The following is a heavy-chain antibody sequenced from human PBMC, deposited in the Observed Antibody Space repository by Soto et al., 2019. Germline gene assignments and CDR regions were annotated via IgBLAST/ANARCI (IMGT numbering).Heavy chain of an antibody. D-gene: IGHD2-2*01. CDR3: ARELRGSGMYRY. Sequence: SETLSLTCTVSGGSISSGGYYWSWIRQHPGKGLEWIGYIYYSGSTYYNPSLKSRVTISVDTSKNQFSLKLSSVTAADTAVYYCARELRGSGMYRYWGQGTLVTVSS. V-gene: IGHV4-31*03. J-gene: IGHJ4*02. CDR1: GGSISSGGYY. CDR2: IYYSGST.